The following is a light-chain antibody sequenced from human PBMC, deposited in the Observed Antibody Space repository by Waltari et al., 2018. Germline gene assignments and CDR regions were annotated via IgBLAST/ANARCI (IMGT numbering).Light chain of an antibody. CDR3: QSYDTSLGVV. Sequence: QSVLTQPPSVSGAPGPRVTISCTGSRSNIGAGYAVPWYQQLPGKAPTLLVYGFNTRPPGVPDRFFGSKSGTSASLAIPGLQPEDEADYYCQSYDTSLGVVFGGGTKLTVL. CDR2: GFN. CDR1: RSNIGAGYA. J-gene: IGLJ2*01. V-gene: IGLV1-40*01.